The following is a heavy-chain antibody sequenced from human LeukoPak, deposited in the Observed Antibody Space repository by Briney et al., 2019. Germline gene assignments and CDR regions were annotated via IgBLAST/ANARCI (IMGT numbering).Heavy chain of an antibody. CDR3: TRDYSNARDY. Sequence: PGGSLRLSCAASGFTFSIYGMHWVRQAPGKGLEWVASINEDGSTKWYVDSVKGRFTVSRDNAKNSLHLQVNSLRVDDTAVYYCTRDYSNARDYWGQGTLVIVSS. V-gene: IGHV3-7*01. J-gene: IGHJ4*02. CDR2: INEDGSTK. D-gene: IGHD2-21*01. CDR1: GFTFSIYG.